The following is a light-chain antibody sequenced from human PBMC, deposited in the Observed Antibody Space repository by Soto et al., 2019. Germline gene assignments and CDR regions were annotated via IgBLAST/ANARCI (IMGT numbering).Light chain of an antibody. CDR1: QSVSST. J-gene: IGKJ1*01. Sequence: IEMTQSPATLSVSKGERATLYCRASQSVSSTLAWYQQKPGQAPRLLIYGASTRATGIPARFSGSGSGTEFTLTISSLQSEDFAVYYCQQYNNWRVTFGQGTNVDIK. V-gene: IGKV3-15*01. CDR3: QQYNNWRVT. CDR2: GAS.